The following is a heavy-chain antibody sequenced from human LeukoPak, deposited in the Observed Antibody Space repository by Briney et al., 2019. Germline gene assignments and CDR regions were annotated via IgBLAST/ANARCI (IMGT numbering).Heavy chain of an antibody. D-gene: IGHD3-10*01. CDR3: ARGDYYGSGLYYYYYMDV. CDR2: INHSGIT. Sequence: PSETLSLTCAVYGRSFSGYYWTWIRQTPGKGLEWIGEINHSGITNYNPSLKSRVTISVDTSKNQFSLKLSSVTAADTAVYYCARGDYYGSGLYYYYYMDVWGKGTTVTVSS. CDR1: GRSFSGYY. J-gene: IGHJ6*03. V-gene: IGHV4-34*01.